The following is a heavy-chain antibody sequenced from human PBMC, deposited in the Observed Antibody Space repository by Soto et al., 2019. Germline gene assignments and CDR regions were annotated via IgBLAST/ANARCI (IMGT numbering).Heavy chain of an antibody. CDR3: ARQIPYGWYGDFDY. D-gene: IGHD6-19*01. CDR2: IYYSGST. J-gene: IGHJ4*02. Sequence: QLQLQESGPGLVKPSETLSLTCTVSGGSISSSSYYWGWIRQPPGKGLEWIGSIYYSGSTYYNPSLKSRVTISVDTSKNQFSLKLSSVTAADTAVYYCARQIPYGWYGDFDYWGQGTLVTVSS. CDR1: GGSISSSSYY. V-gene: IGHV4-39*01.